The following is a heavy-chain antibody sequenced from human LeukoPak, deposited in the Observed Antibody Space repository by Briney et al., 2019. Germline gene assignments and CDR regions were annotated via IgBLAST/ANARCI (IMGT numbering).Heavy chain of an antibody. Sequence: PSETLSLTCTVSGGSTSSYYWSWIRQPPGKGLEWIGYIYYSGSTNYNPSLKSRVTISVDTSKNQLSLKLSSVTAADTAVYYCARRKVEMARGAFDIWGQGTMVTVSS. CDR3: ARRKVEMARGAFDI. CDR2: IYYSGST. V-gene: IGHV4-59*08. J-gene: IGHJ3*02. D-gene: IGHD5-24*01. CDR1: GGSTSSYY.